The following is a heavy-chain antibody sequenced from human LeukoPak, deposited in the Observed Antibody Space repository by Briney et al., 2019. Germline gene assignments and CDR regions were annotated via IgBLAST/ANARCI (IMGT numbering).Heavy chain of an antibody. CDR2: INPKSGVT. Sequence: ASVKVSCKASGYIFTDYYVHWVRQAPGQGLEWMGWINPKSGVTIYAQKLQGRVTMTRDTSITTAYMELSRLTSDDTAIYYCAREAVDSNSFDYWGQETLVTVSS. J-gene: IGHJ4*02. CDR1: GYIFTDYY. CDR3: AREAVDSNSFDY. V-gene: IGHV1-2*02. D-gene: IGHD4-23*01.